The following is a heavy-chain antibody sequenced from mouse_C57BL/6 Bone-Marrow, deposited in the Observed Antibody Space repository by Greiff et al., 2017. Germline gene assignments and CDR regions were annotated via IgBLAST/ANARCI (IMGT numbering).Heavy chain of an antibody. V-gene: IGHV1-81*01. CDR2: IYPRSGNT. D-gene: IGHD1-1*01. CDR3: ARQRLRKRGHAMDY. J-gene: IGHJ4*01. CDR1: GYTFTSYG. Sequence: VQLQQSGAELARPGASVKLSCKASGYTFTSYGISWVKQRTGQGLEWIGEIYPRSGNTYYNEKFKGKATLTADKSSSTAYMELRSLTSEDSAVYFCARQRLRKRGHAMDYWGQGTSVTVSS.